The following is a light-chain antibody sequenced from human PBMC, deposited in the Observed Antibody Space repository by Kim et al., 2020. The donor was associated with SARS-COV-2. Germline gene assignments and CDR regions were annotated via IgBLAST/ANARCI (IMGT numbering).Light chain of an antibody. J-gene: IGLJ2*01. Sequence: SVSPGQTASITCSGDKLGDKYACWYQQKPGQSPELVIYQDSKRPSVIPQLFSGYNSGNTATLTISGTQAMDEADYYCQAWDSSSVVFGGGTKLTV. CDR1: KLGDKY. CDR3: QAWDSSSVV. CDR2: QDS. V-gene: IGLV3-1*01.